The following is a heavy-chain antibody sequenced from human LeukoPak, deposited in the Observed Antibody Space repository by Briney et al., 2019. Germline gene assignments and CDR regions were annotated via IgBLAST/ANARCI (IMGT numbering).Heavy chain of an antibody. D-gene: IGHD4-17*01. V-gene: IGHV1-46*01. CDR1: GYTFTSYY. J-gene: IGHJ5*02. Sequence: ASVKVSCKASGYTFTSYYMHWVRQAPGQGLEWMGLINPSGGSTSYAQKFQGRVTMTRDTSTSTVYMELSSLRSEDTAVYYCARYLFSRVTTNWFDPWGQGTLVTVSS. CDR3: ARYLFSRVTTNWFDP. CDR2: INPSGGST.